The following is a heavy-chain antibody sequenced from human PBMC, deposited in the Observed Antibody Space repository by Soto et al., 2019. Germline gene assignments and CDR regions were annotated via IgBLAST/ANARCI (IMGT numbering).Heavy chain of an antibody. Sequence: QVQLVESGGGVDQHGMSLGLSCEVSGFTFSTYGMHWVRQAPGKGLEWVAFISYDGSKKLYAHSVKGRFTSSRDNSKNTLYLQMKSLRTDDTAVYYCTRVFYGEWPTDHLGQGTLVTVSS. CDR3: TRVFYGEWPTDH. CDR2: ISYDGSKK. CDR1: GFTFSTYG. J-gene: IGHJ5*02. V-gene: IGHV3-30*03. D-gene: IGHD3-3*01.